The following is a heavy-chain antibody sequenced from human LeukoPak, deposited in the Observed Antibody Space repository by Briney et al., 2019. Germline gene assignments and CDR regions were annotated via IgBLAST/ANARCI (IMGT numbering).Heavy chain of an antibody. D-gene: IGHD7-27*01. V-gene: IGHV3-7*01. CDR1: GFTFRKHW. J-gene: IGHJ4*02. CDR3: ARDYTGGWNDY. CDR2: IKEDGSVK. Sequence: GGSLRLSCAATGFTFRKHWMSWVRQAIGKGLECVAKIKEDGSVKHYVDSVKGRFTISRDNAKNSLYLQMDNLRAEDTAVYYCARDYTGGWNDYWGQGTLVTVSS.